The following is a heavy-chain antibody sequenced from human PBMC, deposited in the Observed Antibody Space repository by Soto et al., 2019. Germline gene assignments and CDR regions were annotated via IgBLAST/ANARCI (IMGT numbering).Heavy chain of an antibody. D-gene: IGHD1-7*01. Sequence: EVRLLESGGGLVKPGGSLRLSCATSGLTFSNYAMSWVRQAPGGGLEWVSSMSGSSSTTYYADSVRGRFTISRDRSKNPLDRQMSSLRAEDTALYYCAKNQERELPRVIDFWGQGTLVTVSS. CDR3: AKNQERELPRVIDF. V-gene: IGHV3-23*01. CDR2: MSGSSSTT. CDR1: GLTFSNYA. J-gene: IGHJ4*02.